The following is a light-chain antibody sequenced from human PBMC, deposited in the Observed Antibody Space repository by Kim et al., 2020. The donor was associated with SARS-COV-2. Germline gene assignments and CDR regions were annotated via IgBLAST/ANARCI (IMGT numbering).Light chain of an antibody. CDR2: WAS. Sequence: DIVMTQSPDSLAVSLGERATINCKSNQSVLYSSNNKNYLAWYQQKPGQPPKLLIYWASTRESGVPDRFSGSGSGTDFTLTISSLQAEDVAVYYCQQYYNTPYTFGQGTKLEI. V-gene: IGKV4-1*01. J-gene: IGKJ2*01. CDR1: QSVLYSSNNKNY. CDR3: QQYYNTPYT.